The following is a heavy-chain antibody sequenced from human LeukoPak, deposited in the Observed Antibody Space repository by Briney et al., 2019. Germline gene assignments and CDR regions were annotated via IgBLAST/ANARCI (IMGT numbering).Heavy chain of an antibody. CDR3: ARDNIVVVPAASGKHHNLDY. CDR1: GYTFTGYY. Sequence: GASVKVSCKASGYTFTGYYMHWVRQAPGQGLEWMGIINPSGGSTSYAQKFQGRVTMTRDTSTSTVYMELSSLRSEDTAVYYCARDNIVVVPAASGKHHNLDYWGQGTLVTVSS. CDR2: INPSGGST. D-gene: IGHD2-2*01. V-gene: IGHV1-46*01. J-gene: IGHJ4*02.